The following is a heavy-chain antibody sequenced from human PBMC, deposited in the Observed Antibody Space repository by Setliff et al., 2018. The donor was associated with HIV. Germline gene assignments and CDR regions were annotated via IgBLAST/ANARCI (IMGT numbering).Heavy chain of an antibody. CDR1: GGSISSSSYY. Sequence: SETLSLTCTVSGGSISSSSYYWGWIRQPPGKGLEWIGSIDYSGSTSYNPSLKSRVTVSVDTPENQFSLKLSSVTAADTAVYYCARTMGVTYLDYWGQGTLVTVSS. J-gene: IGHJ4*02. CDR3: ARTMGVTYLDY. D-gene: IGHD1-26*01. V-gene: IGHV4-39*01. CDR2: IDYSGST.